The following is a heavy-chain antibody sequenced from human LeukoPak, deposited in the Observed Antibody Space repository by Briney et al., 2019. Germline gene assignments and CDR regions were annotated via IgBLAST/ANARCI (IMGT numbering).Heavy chain of an antibody. Sequence: GGSLRLSCAASGFTFSSYGMHWVRQAPGKGLEWMAVISYDGSNKYYADSVKGRFTISRDNSKNTLFLQMNSLRAEDTAVYYCAKEEGIAVAGTFYYGMDVWGQGTTVTVSS. J-gene: IGHJ6*02. CDR3: AKEEGIAVAGTFYYGMDV. CDR2: ISYDGSNK. D-gene: IGHD6-19*01. CDR1: GFTFSSYG. V-gene: IGHV3-30*18.